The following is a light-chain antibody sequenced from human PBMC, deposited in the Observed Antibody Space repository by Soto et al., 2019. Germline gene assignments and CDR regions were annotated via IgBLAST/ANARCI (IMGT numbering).Light chain of an antibody. Sequence: EIVLAQSPGTLSLSPGERATLSCRASQSVSSNYLAWYQQKPDHAPRLLIYATSSRATGIANRFSGSGSGTDFTLTISRLEHEDFAVYYCQQYGSLRWTFGQGAKVEV. CDR2: ATS. CDR1: QSVSSNY. CDR3: QQYGSLRWT. J-gene: IGKJ1*01. V-gene: IGKV3-20*01.